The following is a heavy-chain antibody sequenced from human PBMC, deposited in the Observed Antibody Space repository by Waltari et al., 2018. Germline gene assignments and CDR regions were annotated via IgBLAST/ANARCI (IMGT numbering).Heavy chain of an antibody. CDR1: GFTFSSYA. V-gene: IGHV3-30-3*01. D-gene: IGHD7-27*01. Sequence: QVQLVESGGGVVQPGRSLRLSCAASGFTFSSYAMHWVRQAPGKGLEWVAVISYDGSNKYYADSVKGRFIISRDNSKNTLYLQMNSLRAEDTAVYYCANGEFLGFYGMDVWGQGTTVTVSS. CDR2: ISYDGSNK. J-gene: IGHJ6*02. CDR3: ANGEFLGFYGMDV.